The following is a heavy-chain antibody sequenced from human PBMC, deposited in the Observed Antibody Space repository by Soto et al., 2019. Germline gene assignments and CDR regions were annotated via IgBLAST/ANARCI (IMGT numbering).Heavy chain of an antibody. V-gene: IGHV4-30-4*02. CDR2: IYYSGST. Sequence: PSDTLSLTCTVSGGSISSGDYYWSWIRQPPGNGPEWIGYIYYSGSTYYNPSLKSRVTISVDTSKNQFSLKLSSVTAADTAVYYCARVGPPGVRFLEWARLPSPSWFDPWGQGTLVTVSS. D-gene: IGHD3-3*01. CDR1: GGSISSGDYY. J-gene: IGHJ5*02. CDR3: ARVGPPGVRFLEWARLPSPSWFDP.